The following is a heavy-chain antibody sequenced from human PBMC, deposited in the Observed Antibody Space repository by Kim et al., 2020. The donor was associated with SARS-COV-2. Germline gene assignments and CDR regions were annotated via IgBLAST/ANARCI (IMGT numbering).Heavy chain of an antibody. Sequence: GGSLRLSCAASGFTFSSDTMNWVRQAPGKGLEWVSGISSGGTTWYTDSVKGRFTMSRDNSMNTLHLQMNSLRAEDTAVYYCVKDLTPGDGRWVFDDWGQG. V-gene: IGHV3-23*01. D-gene: IGHD7-27*01. CDR3: VKDLTPGDGRWVFDD. CDR2: ISSGGTT. J-gene: IGHJ4*02. CDR1: GFTFSSDT.